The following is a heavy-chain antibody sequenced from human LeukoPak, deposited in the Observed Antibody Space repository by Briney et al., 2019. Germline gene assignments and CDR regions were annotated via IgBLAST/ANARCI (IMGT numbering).Heavy chain of an antibody. J-gene: IGHJ4*02. CDR3: TRVSPELRVYDY. V-gene: IGHV3-11*04. CDR2: ISSSGSTI. CDR1: GFTFSDYY. Sequence: PGGSLRLSCAASGFTFSDYYMSWIRQAPGKGLEWVSYISSSGSTIYYADSVKGRFTISRDNAKNSLYLQMNSLRAEDTAVYYCTRVSPELRVYDYWGQGTLVTVSS. D-gene: IGHD3-10*01.